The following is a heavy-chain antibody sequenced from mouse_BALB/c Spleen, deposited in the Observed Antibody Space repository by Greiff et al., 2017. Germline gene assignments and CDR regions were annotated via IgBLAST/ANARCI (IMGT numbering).Heavy chain of an antibody. Sequence: VQLKESGPELVKPGASVKMSCKASGYTFTSYVMHWVKQKPGQGLEWIGYINPYNDGTKYNEKFKGKATLTSDKSSSTAYMELSSLTSEDSAVYYCARRYYRYDYWYFDVWGAGTTVTVSS. J-gene: IGHJ1*01. CDR2: INPYNDGT. D-gene: IGHD2-14*01. CDR3: ARRYYRYDYWYFDV. CDR1: GYTFTSYV. V-gene: IGHV1-14*01.